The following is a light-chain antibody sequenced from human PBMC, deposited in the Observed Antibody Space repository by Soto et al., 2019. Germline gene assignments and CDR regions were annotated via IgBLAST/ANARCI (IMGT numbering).Light chain of an antibody. V-gene: IGLV2-14*01. Sequence: QSVLTQPASVSGSPGQSITISCTGTSSDVGGYNYVSWYQQHPGKAPKLMIYDVSNRPSGVSNRFSGSKSGNTASLTISGLQAEDEADYYCRSYTSSSPLGFGTGTKLTV. CDR1: SSDVGGYNY. CDR3: RSYTSSSPLG. CDR2: DVS. J-gene: IGLJ1*01.